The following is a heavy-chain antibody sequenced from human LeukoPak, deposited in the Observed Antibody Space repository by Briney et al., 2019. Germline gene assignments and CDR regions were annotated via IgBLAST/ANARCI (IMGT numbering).Heavy chain of an antibody. V-gene: IGHV3-48*03. CDR3: ARDRVSRLTTVTTQPTFDY. CDR1: GFNFRTYE. CDR2: ISISGTTT. D-gene: IGHD4-17*01. J-gene: IGHJ4*02. Sequence: PGGSLRLSCAASGFNFRTYEMNWVRQAPGKGLEWISYISISGTTTYYADSVKGRFSISRDNAKSSLYLQMNNLRADDSGFYFCARDRVSRLTTVTTQPTFDYWGQGALVTVSS.